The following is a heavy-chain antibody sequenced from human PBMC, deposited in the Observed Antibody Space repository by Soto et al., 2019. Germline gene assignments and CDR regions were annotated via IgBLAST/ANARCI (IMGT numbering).Heavy chain of an antibody. CDR1: GFTFNTYG. D-gene: IGHD2-21*02. CDR3: ARSDCTGAYCYSWPFNYGVDV. CDR2: IWYDGSNK. J-gene: IGHJ6*02. V-gene: IGHV3-33*01. Sequence: QVQLVESGGGVVQPGGSLRLSCTTSGFTFNTYGIHWVRQAPGKGLEWVAIIWYDGSNKYYADSVKGRFTISRDNSKNTLYLQMSSLRAEDTALYYCARSDCTGAYCYSWPFNYGVDVWGQGTTVTVSS.